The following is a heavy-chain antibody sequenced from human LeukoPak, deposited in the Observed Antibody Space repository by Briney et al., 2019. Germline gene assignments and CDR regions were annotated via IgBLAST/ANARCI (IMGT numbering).Heavy chain of an antibody. CDR1: GFTFNIYA. Sequence: GGSLRLSYAASGFTFNIYAMSWVRQAPGKGLEWVSSISSRGDYTFYGGSVKDLFTISRETSKNTLYLQMRRLRAEDKAIYYCAKDRTNYHECNGHYYRSNGDYWGQGTLVTVSS. CDR2: ISSRGDYT. J-gene: IGHJ4*02. CDR3: AKDRTNYHECNGHYYRSNGDY. D-gene: IGHD3-22*01. V-gene: IGHV3-23*01.